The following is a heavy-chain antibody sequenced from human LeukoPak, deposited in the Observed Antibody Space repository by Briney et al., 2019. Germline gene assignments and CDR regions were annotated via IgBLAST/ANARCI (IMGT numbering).Heavy chain of an antibody. J-gene: IGHJ4*02. Sequence: SETLSLTCAVSGYSTSNGYYWGWIRQPPGKGLEWIGIIYHSGSTYYNPSLKSRVTISVDTSKNQFSLKLSSVTATDTAVYYCARVGDRSGYLHYFDYWGQGTQVTVSS. CDR3: ARVGDRSGYLHYFDY. CDR1: GYSTSNGYY. D-gene: IGHD3-3*01. CDR2: IYHSGST. V-gene: IGHV4-38-2*01.